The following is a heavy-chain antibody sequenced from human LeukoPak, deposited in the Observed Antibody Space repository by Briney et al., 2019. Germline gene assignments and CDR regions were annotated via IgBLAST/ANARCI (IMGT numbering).Heavy chain of an antibody. D-gene: IGHD3-9*01. Sequence: SETLSLTCTVSGGSISSYYWSWIRQPPGKGLEWIGYIYYSGSTNYKSSLKSRVTISVDTSKNQFSLKLSSVAAANTAVYYCARLTGYSSESWFDPWGQGTLVTVSS. CDR1: GGSISSYY. V-gene: IGHV4-59*01. J-gene: IGHJ5*02. CDR2: IYYSGST. CDR3: ARLTGYSSESWFDP.